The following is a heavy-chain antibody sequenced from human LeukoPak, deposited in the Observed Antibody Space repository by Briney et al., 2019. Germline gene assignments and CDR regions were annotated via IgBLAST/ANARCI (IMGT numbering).Heavy chain of an antibody. CDR2: IYYTGNI. J-gene: IGHJ4*02. CDR3: ASLTGSFYIGYS. V-gene: IGHV4-39*01. D-gene: IGHD1-26*01. CDR1: GAYISGTSHY. Sequence: SSETLSLTCTVSGAYISGTSHYWGWIRQPPGRGLEWIASIYYTGNIYYNSSLRSRVTISLDTSKNQFSLRLSSVTAADRAVYYCASLTGSFYIGYSWGQGALVTVSS.